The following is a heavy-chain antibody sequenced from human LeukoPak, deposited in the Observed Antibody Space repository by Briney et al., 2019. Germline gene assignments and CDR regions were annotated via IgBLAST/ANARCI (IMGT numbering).Heavy chain of an antibody. Sequence: SVKVSCKASGGTFSSYAISWVRQAPGQGLEWMGGILPIFGIANYAQKFQGRVTITADESTSTAYMELSSLRSEDTAVYYCARKGGYDWEYFDYWGQGTLVTVSS. CDR1: GGTFSSYA. CDR3: ARKGGYDWEYFDY. J-gene: IGHJ4*02. D-gene: IGHD5-12*01. CDR2: ILPIFGIA. V-gene: IGHV1-69*01.